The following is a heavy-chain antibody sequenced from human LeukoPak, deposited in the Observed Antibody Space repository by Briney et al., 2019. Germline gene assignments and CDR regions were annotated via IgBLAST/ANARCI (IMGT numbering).Heavy chain of an antibody. CDR3: ARGRPHGNDY. CDR2: ISWNSGSI. Sequence: GGSLRLSCAGSGFIFNNYAMHWVRQPPGKGLEWVSGISWNSGSIDYADSVKGRFTISRDNAKNSLYLQMNSLRVEDTAVYYCARGRPHGNDYWGQGTLVTVSS. D-gene: IGHD4-23*01. J-gene: IGHJ4*02. V-gene: IGHV3-9*01. CDR1: GFIFNNYA.